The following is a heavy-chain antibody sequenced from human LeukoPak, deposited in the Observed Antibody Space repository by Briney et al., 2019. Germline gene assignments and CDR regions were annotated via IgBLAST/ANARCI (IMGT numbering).Heavy chain of an antibody. CDR2: ISYDGSNK. Sequence: PGGSLRLSCAASGFTFSSYGMHWVRQAPGKGLEWVAVISYDGSNKYYADSVKGRFIISRDNSKNTLYLQMNSLRAEDTAVYYCAKDMGGGSRTYYDFWSFYYYGMDVWGQGTTVTVSS. J-gene: IGHJ6*02. V-gene: IGHV3-30*18. CDR1: GFTFSSYG. D-gene: IGHD3-3*01. CDR3: AKDMGGGSRTYYDFWSFYYYGMDV.